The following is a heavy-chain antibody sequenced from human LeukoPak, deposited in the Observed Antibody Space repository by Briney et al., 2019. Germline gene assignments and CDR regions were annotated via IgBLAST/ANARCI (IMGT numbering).Heavy chain of an antibody. D-gene: IGHD7-27*01. J-gene: IGHJ3*02. V-gene: IGHV3-7*01. CDR2: INEDGSGK. CDR3: ARDPAWGAFDI. CDR1: GFTFSSYA. Sequence: PGGSLRLSCAASGFTFSSYAMHWVRQAPGKGLECVAEINEDGSGKYYGGSVKGRFTISRDNAKNSLYLQMNNLNVEDTAIYYCARDPAWGAFDIWGQGTTVTVSS.